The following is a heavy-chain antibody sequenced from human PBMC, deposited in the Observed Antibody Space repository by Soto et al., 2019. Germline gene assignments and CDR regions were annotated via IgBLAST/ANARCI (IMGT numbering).Heavy chain of an antibody. CDR3: ARTANYHLVNYHYGMYF. J-gene: IGHJ6*02. V-gene: IGHV1-18*03. D-gene: IGHD2-2*01. CDR1: GYTFTSYG. Sequence: ASVKVSCKASGYTFTSYGISWVRQAPGQGLEWMGWISAYNGNTNYAQKLQGRVTMTTDTSTSTAYMELRSLRSDDMAVYYCARTANYHLVNYHYGMYFWGQGTTVTVSS. CDR2: ISAYNGNT.